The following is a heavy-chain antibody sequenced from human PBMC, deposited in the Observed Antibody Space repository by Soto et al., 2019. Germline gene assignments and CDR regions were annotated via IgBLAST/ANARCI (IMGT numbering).Heavy chain of an antibody. V-gene: IGHV3-73*01. D-gene: IGHD3-9*01. CDR1: GFTFSGSA. CDR2: IRSKANSYAT. Sequence: GGSLRLSCAASGFTFSGSAMHWVRQASGKGLEWVGRIRSKANSYATAYAASVKGRFTISRDDSKNTAYLQMNSLKTEDTAVYYCTRIPYYDILTGYSKYRNWFDPWGQGTLVTVSS. CDR3: TRIPYYDILTGYSKYRNWFDP. J-gene: IGHJ5*02.